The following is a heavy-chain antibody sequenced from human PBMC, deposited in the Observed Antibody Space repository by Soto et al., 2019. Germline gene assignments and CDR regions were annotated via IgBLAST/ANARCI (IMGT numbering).Heavy chain of an antibody. Sequence: GGSLRLSCAASGFTFSSYAMSWVRQAPGKGLEWVSAISGSGGSTYYADSVKGRFTITRDNAKNTLYLQMNSLRAEDTAVYYCAKVSSPTSHYFDYWGQGTLVTVSS. CDR2: ISGSGGST. CDR1: GFTFSSYA. D-gene: IGHD6-13*01. J-gene: IGHJ4*02. V-gene: IGHV3-23*01. CDR3: AKVSSPTSHYFDY.